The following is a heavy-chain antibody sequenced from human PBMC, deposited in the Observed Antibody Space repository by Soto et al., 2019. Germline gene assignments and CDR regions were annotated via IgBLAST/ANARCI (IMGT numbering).Heavy chain of an antibody. D-gene: IGHD6-13*01. CDR3: ARQRERGAAAVLMRYFDY. CDR1: GGSISSYY. CDR2: IYYSGST. Sequence: PSETLSLTCTVSGGSISSYYWSWIRQPPGKGLEWIGYIYYSGSTNYNPSLKSRVTISVDTSKNQFSLKLSSVTAADTAVYYCARQRERGAAAVLMRYFDYWGQGTLVTVST. V-gene: IGHV4-59*08. J-gene: IGHJ4*02.